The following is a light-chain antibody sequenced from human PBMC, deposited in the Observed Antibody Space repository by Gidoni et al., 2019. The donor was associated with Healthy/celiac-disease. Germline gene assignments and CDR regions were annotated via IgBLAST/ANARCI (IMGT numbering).Light chain of an antibody. CDR3: QSYDSSLSVV. J-gene: IGLJ2*01. CDR2: GNS. CDR1: SSNSGAGYD. V-gene: IGLV1-40*01. Sequence: QSVLTQPPSVSVAPGQRVTISCTGSSSNSGAGYDVHWYQQLPGTAPKLLLYGNSNRPSAVPDRFSGSKSGTSASLAITGLQAEDEADYYCQSYDSSLSVVFGGGTKLTVL.